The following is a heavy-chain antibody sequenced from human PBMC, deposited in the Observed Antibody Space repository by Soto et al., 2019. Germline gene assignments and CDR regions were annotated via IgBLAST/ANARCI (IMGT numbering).Heavy chain of an antibody. CDR1: GYTFTSYA. J-gene: IGHJ6*02. D-gene: IGHD3-22*01. V-gene: IGHV1-3*01. CDR3: ARDPAVVHDYGMDV. CDR2: INAGNGNT. Sequence: GASVKVSCKASGYTFTSYAMHWVRQAPGQRLEWMGWINAGNGNTKYSQKFQGRVTITRDTSASTAYMELSSLRSEDTAVYYCARDPAVVHDYGMDVWGQGTTVTVSS.